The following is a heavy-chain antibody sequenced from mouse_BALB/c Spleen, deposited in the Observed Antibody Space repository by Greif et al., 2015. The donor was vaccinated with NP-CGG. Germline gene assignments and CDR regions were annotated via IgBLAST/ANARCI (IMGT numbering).Heavy chain of an antibody. V-gene: IGHV4-1*02. CDR1: GFDFSRYW. J-gene: IGHJ4*01. CDR3: ARLECLHYYAMDY. Sequence: EVQLVESGGGLVQPGGSLKLSCAASGFDFSRYWMSWVRQAPGKGLEWIGEINPDSSTINYTPSLKDKFIISRDNAKNTLFLQMRKVRSEYTALYYCARLECLHYYAMDYWGQGTSVTVSS. CDR2: INPDSSTI.